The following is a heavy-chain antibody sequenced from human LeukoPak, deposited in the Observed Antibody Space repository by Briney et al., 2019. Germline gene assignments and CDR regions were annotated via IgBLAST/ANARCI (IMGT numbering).Heavy chain of an antibody. J-gene: IGHJ3*02. CDR1: GHTFTRRA. Sequence: GASVKVPCKASGHTFTRRAMHWVRQAPGQGLEWMGWISAYNGNTNYAQKLQGRVTMTTDTSTSTAYMELRSLRSDDTAVYYCAGDAFDIWGQGTMVTVSS. CDR3: AGDAFDI. CDR2: ISAYNGNT. V-gene: IGHV1-18*01.